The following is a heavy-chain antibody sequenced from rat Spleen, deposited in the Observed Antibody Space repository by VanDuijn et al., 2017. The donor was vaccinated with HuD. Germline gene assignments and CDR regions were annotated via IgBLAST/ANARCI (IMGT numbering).Heavy chain of an antibody. CDR3: TENNYN. CDR1: GFSLISYA. Sequence: QVRLKESGPGLVQPSQTLSLTCTVSGFSLISYAVNWVRQFPGKGLEWMGGIWGDGTTDYNSALKSRLSISRDTSKSQVFLKMNSLQTDDTAIYFCTENNYNWGQGVMVTVSS. D-gene: IGHD1-10*01. V-gene: IGHV2-15*01. J-gene: IGHJ2*01. CDR2: IWGDGTT.